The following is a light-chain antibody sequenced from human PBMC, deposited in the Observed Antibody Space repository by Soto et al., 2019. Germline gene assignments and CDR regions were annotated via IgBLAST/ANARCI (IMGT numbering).Light chain of an antibody. J-gene: IGKJ1*01. Sequence: DIQMTQSPSTLSASIGDRVTITCRASQSLRTWLAWFQQKPGKAPKGLIYKVSSLESGVPPRFSGSGSETLFTLTIDSLQPDDFATYYCLQYNTSPWTFGQGTKVEIK. CDR1: QSLRTW. V-gene: IGKV1-5*03. CDR2: KVS. CDR3: LQYNTSPWT.